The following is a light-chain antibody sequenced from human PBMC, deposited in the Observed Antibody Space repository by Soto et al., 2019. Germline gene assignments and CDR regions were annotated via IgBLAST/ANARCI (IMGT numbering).Light chain of an antibody. CDR1: QGISNY. CDR3: QQLNSYPRN. J-gene: IGKJ2*01. V-gene: IGKV1-9*01. CDR2: AAS. Sequence: DIQLTQSPTFLSASVADRVTLTCRASQGISNYLAWYQQKPGKAPKLLIFAASTLQSGVPSRFSGSGSGTEFTLTISSLQPEDFATYFCQQLNSYPRNFGQGTKLEIK.